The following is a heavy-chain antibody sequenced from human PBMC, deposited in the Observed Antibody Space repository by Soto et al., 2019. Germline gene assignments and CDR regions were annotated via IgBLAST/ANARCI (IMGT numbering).Heavy chain of an antibody. V-gene: IGHV3-49*03. Sequence: EVQLVESGGGLVQPGRSLRLSCTASGFTFGDYAMSWFRQAPGKGLEWVGFIRSKAYGGTTEYAASVKGRFTISRDDSKSIAYLQMNSLKTEDTAVYYCTRVSYLRYFDWLVKMGDYWGQGTLVTVSS. CDR1: GFTFGDYA. CDR2: IRSKAYGGTT. J-gene: IGHJ4*02. D-gene: IGHD3-9*01. CDR3: TRVSYLRYFDWLVKMGDY.